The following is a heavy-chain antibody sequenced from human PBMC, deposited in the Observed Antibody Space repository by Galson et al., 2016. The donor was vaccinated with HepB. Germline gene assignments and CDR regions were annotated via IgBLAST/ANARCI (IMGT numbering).Heavy chain of an antibody. J-gene: IGHJ4*02. CDR1: GFTFSSHA. CDR3: ALTCGQNGYSPFYS. Sequence: SLRLSCAASGFTFSSHAMSWVRQAPGKGPEWVSSISEIGDNTDYAASVKGRFTISRDNSKNTLFLQMNSLRAEATALYSCALTCGQNGYSPFYSWGQGTLVNVSS. CDR2: ISEIGDNT. V-gene: IGHV3-23*01. D-gene: IGHD3-22*01.